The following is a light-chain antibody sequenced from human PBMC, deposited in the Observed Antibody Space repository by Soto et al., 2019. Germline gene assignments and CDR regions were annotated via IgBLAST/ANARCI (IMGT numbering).Light chain of an antibody. V-gene: IGLV2-8*01. J-gene: IGLJ3*02. CDR1: SSDVGSYDY. CDR2: EVT. Sequence: QSALTQPPSASGSLGQSVTISCTGTSSDVGSYDYVSWYQQHPGKAPKFIIYEVTKRPSGVPDRFSGSKSGDTASLTVSGLQADDEADYYCSSYAGSNNLVFGGGTKLTVL. CDR3: SSYAGSNNLV.